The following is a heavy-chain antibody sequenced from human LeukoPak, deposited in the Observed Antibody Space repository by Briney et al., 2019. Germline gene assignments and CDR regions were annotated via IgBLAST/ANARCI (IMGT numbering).Heavy chain of an antibody. CDR2: ISADGGST. Sequence: HPGGSLRLSCTASGYTFSTYAMHWVRQAPGKGLQWISLISADGGSTYYADSVKGRFTISRDNSRNSLYLQMNSLTTEDTAFYYCAKDKAGTIVWYGRWAIGLFDYWGQGTLLTVSS. CDR1: GYTFSTYA. V-gene: IGHV3-43*02. J-gene: IGHJ4*02. CDR3: AKDKAGTIVWYGRWAIGLFDY. D-gene: IGHD6-13*01.